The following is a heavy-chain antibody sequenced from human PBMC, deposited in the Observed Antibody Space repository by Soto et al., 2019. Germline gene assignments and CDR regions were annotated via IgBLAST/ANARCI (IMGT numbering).Heavy chain of an antibody. CDR2: ISSSSSYI. CDR1: GFTFSSYS. Sequence: GGSLRLSCAASGFTFSSYSMNWVRQAPGKGLEWVSSISSSSSYIYYADSVKGRFTISRDNAKNSLYLQMNSLRAEDTAVYYCASIGGRSYYDFWSGDWYFDLWGRGTLVTVSS. CDR3: ASIGGRSYYDFWSGDWYFDL. J-gene: IGHJ2*01. D-gene: IGHD3-3*01. V-gene: IGHV3-21*01.